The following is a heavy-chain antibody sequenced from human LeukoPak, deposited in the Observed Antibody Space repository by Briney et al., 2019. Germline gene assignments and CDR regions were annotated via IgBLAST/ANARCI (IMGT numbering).Heavy chain of an antibody. CDR2: INPNSGGT. CDR1: GYTFTGYY. V-gene: IGHV1-2*02. D-gene: IGHD3-22*01. J-gene: IGHJ4*02. Sequence: ASVKVSCKASGYTFTGYYMHWVRQAPGQGLEWMGWINPNSGGTNYAQKFQGRVTMTRDTSTSTAYMELRSLRSDDTAVYYCARVNYDSSGYYLAPYYFDYWGQGTLVTVSS. CDR3: ARVNYDSSGYYLAPYYFDY.